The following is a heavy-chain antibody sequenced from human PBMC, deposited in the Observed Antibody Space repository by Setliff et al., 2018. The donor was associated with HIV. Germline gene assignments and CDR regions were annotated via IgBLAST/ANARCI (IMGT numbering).Heavy chain of an antibody. V-gene: IGHV3-7*01. J-gene: IGHJ6*02. CDR1: GFTFSSYW. CDR3: ARDILLWFGESLPYYYYGMDV. D-gene: IGHD3-10*01. CDR2: IKQDGSEK. Sequence: SLKISCAASGFTFSSYWMSWVRQAPGKGLEWVANIKQDGSEKYYVDSVKGRFTISRDNAKNSLYLQMNSLRAEDTAVYYCARDILLWFGESLPYYYYGMDVWGQGTTVTVSS.